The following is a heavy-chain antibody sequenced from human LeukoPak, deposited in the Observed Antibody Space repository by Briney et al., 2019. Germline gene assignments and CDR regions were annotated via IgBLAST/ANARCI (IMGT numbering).Heavy chain of an antibody. Sequence: PGGSLRLSCAASGFTFSTYWMHWVRQVPGKGLVWVSRINSDGTSTSYVDSVKGRFTISRDNAKNTLFLQMNSLRAEDTAVYYCTRDHGVGATDIDYWGQGTLVTVSS. CDR2: INSDGTST. V-gene: IGHV3-74*01. CDR3: TRDHGVGATDIDY. D-gene: IGHD1-26*01. CDR1: GFTFSTYW. J-gene: IGHJ4*02.